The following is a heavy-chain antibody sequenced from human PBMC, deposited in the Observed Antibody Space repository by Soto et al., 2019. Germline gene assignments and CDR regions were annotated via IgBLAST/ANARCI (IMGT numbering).Heavy chain of an antibody. CDR2: ISAYNGNT. Sequence: QVQLVQSGAEVKKPGASVKVSCKASGYTFTSSGISWVRQAPGQGLERRGWISAYNGNTNYAQKLKGRVTMTTDTSTSKAYMELRSRRSDDTDVYYWARDLAGRIAAGYGRNFDYWGQGTLVTVSS. CDR3: ARDLAGRIAAGYGRNFDY. D-gene: IGHD6-13*01. J-gene: IGHJ4*02. V-gene: IGHV1-18*01. CDR1: GYTFTSSG.